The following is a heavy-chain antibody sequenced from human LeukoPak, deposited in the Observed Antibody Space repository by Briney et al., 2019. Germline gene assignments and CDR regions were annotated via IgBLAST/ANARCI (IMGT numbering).Heavy chain of an antibody. V-gene: IGHV1-69*13. D-gene: IGHD6-13*01. CDR2: IIPIFGTA. J-gene: IGHJ1*01. CDR1: GGTFSSYA. Sequence: SVKVSCKASGGTFSSYAISWVRQAPGQGLEWMGGIIPIFGTANYAQKFQGRVTITADESTSTAYMELSSLRSEDTAVYYCAREGPWSSSSWYGYFQHWGQGTLFTVSS. CDR3: AREGPWSSSSWYGYFQH.